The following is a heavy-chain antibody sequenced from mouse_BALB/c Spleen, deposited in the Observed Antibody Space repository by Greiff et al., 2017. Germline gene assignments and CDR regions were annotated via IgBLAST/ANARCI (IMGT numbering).Heavy chain of an antibody. J-gene: IGHJ4*01. V-gene: IGHV5-17*02. CDR3: ARSVIYDGYPYYAMDD. Sequence: EVQGVESGGGLVQPGGSRKLSCAASGFTFSSFGMHWVRQAPEKGLEWVAYISSGSSTIYYADTVKGRFTISRDNTKNTLFLQMTSLRSEDTAMYYCARSVIYDGYPYYAMDDWGEGTSVTVSS. CDR1: GFTFSSFG. CDR2: ISSGSSTI. D-gene: IGHD2-3*01.